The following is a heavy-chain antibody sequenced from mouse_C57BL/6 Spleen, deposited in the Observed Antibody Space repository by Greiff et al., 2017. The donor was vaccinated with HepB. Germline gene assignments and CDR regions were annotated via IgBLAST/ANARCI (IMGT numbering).Heavy chain of an antibody. V-gene: IGHV1-22*01. D-gene: IGHD2-4*01. CDR3: ADYDYDGGRCAY. J-gene: IGHJ3*01. Sequence: EVQLQQSGPELVKPGASVKMSCKASGYTFTDYNMHWVKQSHGKSLEWIGYINPNNGGTSYNQKFKGKATLTVNKSSSTAYMELRSLTSEDSAVYYCADYDYDGGRCAYWGQGTLVTVSA. CDR2: INPNNGGT. CDR1: GYTFTDYN.